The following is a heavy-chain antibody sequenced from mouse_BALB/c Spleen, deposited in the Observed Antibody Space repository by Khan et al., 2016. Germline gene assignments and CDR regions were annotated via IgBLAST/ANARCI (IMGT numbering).Heavy chain of an antibody. CDR1: GFTFSNYA. J-gene: IGHJ2*01. D-gene: IGHD2-10*02. CDR2: ISSGGST. V-gene: IGHV5-6-5*01. Sequence: EVELVESGGGLVKPGGSLKLSCAASGFTFSNYAMSWVRQTPEKRLEWVASISSGGSTYYPDSVKGRFTISRDNARNILNLQMSSLRSEDTAMYYCVRGEYGNYGDYFDYWGQGTTLTVSS. CDR3: VRGEYGNYGDYFDY.